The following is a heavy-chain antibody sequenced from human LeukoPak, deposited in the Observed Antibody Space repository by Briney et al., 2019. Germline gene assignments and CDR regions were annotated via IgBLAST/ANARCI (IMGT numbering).Heavy chain of an antibody. CDR2: ISSSSSYI. CDR3: ARLIAAAANIIQN. J-gene: IGHJ4*02. CDR1: GFTFSSYS. Sequence: GGSLRLSRAASGFTFSSYSMNWVRQAPGKGLEWVSSISSSSSYIYYADSVKGRFTISRDNAKNSLYLQMNSLRAEDTAVYYCARLIAAAANIIQNWGQGTLVTVSS. V-gene: IGHV3-21*01. D-gene: IGHD6-13*01.